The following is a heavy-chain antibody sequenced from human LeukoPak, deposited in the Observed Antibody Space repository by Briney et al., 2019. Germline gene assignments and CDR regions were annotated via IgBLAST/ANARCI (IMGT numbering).Heavy chain of an antibody. CDR3: ARSFYGGTFDY. Sequence: SETLSLTCTVSGGSISSYYWSWIRQPPGKGLEWIGYIYYRGSTNYNPSLKSRVTISVDTSKNQFSLKLSSVTAADTAVYYCARSFYGGTFDYWGQGTLVTVSS. J-gene: IGHJ4*02. CDR2: IYYRGST. D-gene: IGHD4-23*01. V-gene: IGHV4-59*01. CDR1: GGSISSYY.